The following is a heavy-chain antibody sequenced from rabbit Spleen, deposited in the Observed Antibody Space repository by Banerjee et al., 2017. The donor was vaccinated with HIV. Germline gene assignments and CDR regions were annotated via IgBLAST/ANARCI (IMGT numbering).Heavy chain of an antibody. CDR3: ARDTGTSFSTYGMAL. CDR1: GFSFSSSDY. J-gene: IGHJ6*01. D-gene: IGHD8-1*01. Sequence: QSLEESGGDLVKPGASLTLTCTASGFSFSSSDYMCWVRQAPGKGLEWISCIAGSSGSTYSATWAKGRFTISKTSSTTVTLQMSSLTVADTASYFCARDTGTSFSTYGMALWGQGTLVTVS. V-gene: IGHV1S40*01. CDR2: IAGSSGST.